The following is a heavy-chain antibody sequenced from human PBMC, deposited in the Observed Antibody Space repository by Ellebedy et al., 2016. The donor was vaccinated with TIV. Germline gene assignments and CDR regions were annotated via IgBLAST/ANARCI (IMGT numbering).Heavy chain of an antibody. Sequence: PGGSLRLSCKGSGYTFTNYWIAWVRQMPGKGLEWMGIIYPGDSDTRYSPSFQGQVTISADKSISTAYLQWSSLNASDTAMYYCASAKYYGSGTYAHYLDYWGQGTLVTVSS. CDR3: ASAKYYGSGTYAHYLDY. J-gene: IGHJ4*02. V-gene: IGHV5-51*01. CDR1: GYTFTNYW. CDR2: IYPGDSDT. D-gene: IGHD3-10*01.